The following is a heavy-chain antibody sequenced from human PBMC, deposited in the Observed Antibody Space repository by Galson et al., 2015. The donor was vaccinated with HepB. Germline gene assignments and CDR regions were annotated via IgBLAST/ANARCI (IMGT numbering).Heavy chain of an antibody. Sequence: SVKVSCKVSGYTLTELSMHWVRQAPGKGLEWMGGFDPEDGETIYAQKFQGRVTMTEDTSTDTAYMELSSLRSEDTAVYYCATGRHSSGYYYLDYFDCWGQGTLVSVSS. D-gene: IGHD3-22*01. CDR2: FDPEDGET. CDR1: GYTLTELS. J-gene: IGHJ4*02. CDR3: ATGRHSSGYYYLDYFDC. V-gene: IGHV1-24*01.